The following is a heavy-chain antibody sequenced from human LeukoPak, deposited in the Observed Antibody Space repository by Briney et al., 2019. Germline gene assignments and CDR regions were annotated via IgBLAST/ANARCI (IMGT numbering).Heavy chain of an antibody. Sequence: PGGSLRLSCAASGFTFEASAMSWVRQAPGKGLEWVAVITGGGESTYYADSMKGRFTISRDNSKNTLYLQMNSLRAEDTAVYYCAKDREEYSGYATFDYRGQGTLVTVSS. CDR1: GFTFEASA. D-gene: IGHD5-12*01. CDR3: AKDREEYSGYATFDY. V-gene: IGHV3-23*01. J-gene: IGHJ4*02. CDR2: ITGGGEST.